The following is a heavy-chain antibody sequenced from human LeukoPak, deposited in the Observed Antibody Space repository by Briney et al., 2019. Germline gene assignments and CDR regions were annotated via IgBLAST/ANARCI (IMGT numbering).Heavy chain of an antibody. J-gene: IGHJ4*02. CDR2: ISGSGGST. V-gene: IGHV3-23*01. D-gene: IGHD3-16*02. CDR1: GFTFSSYA. CDR3: AKDLRLGELSFFDY. Sequence: GGSLRLSCAASGFTFSSYAMSWVRQAPGKGLEWVSAISGSGGSTYYADSVKGRFTISRDNPKNTLYLQMNSLRAEDTAVYYCAKDLRLGELSFFDYWGQGTLVTVSS.